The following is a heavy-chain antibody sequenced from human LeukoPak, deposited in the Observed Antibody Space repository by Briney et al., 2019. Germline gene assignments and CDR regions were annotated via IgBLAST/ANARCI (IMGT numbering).Heavy chain of an antibody. J-gene: IGHJ6*03. CDR2: ISASSGTI. D-gene: IGHD3-10*01. CDR1: GFTFSSYS. V-gene: IGHV3-48*04. Sequence: GGSLRLSCAASGFTFSSYSMNWVRQAPGKGLEWVSYISASSGTIYYADSVKGRFTISRDNAKNSLYLQMNSLRAEDTAVYYCARDRDYYYYMDVWGKGTTVTVSS. CDR3: ARDRDYYYYMDV.